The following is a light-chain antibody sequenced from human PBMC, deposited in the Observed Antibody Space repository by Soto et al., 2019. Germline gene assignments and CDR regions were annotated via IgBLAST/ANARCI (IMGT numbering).Light chain of an antibody. J-gene: IGKJ2*01. CDR3: QHYGSSPYT. Sequence: EIVLTQSPGTLSLSPGERATLSCRASQSVSSSDLAWYQQKPGQAPRLLSYGAPSRATGIPDRFSGSGSGTDFTLTISRLEPEDFAVYYCQHYGSSPYTFGQGTKLEIK. CDR1: QSVSSSD. CDR2: GAP. V-gene: IGKV3-20*01.